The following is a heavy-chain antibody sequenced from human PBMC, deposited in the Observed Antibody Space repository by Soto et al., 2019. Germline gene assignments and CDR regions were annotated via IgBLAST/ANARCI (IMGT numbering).Heavy chain of an antibody. CDR3: AKDGRGAVAGTGDFDY. Sequence: PGGSLRLSCAASGFTFSSYAMSWVRQAPGKGLEWVSAISGSGGSTYYADSVKGRFTISRDNSKNTLYLQMNSLRAEDTAVHYCAKDGRGAVAGTGDFDYWGQGTLVTVSS. V-gene: IGHV3-23*01. J-gene: IGHJ4*02. CDR1: GFTFSSYA. D-gene: IGHD6-19*01. CDR2: ISGSGGST.